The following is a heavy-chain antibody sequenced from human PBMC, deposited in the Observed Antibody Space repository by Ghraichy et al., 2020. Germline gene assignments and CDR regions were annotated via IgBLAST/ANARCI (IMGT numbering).Heavy chain of an antibody. D-gene: IGHD3-10*01. CDR1: GGSFNDHY. CDR3: SRGAPTVITEFGSYYYYAMDV. J-gene: IGHJ6*02. CDR2: IYHTGAV. Sequence: SETLSLTCVVYGGSFNDHYWSWIRQTPGKGLEWIGEIYHTGAVNYNPSLKSRVTISVDTPSNQFSLKLSPVSAADSAVYFCSRGAPTVITEFGSYYYYAMDVWGQGTTVTVTS. V-gene: IGHV4-34*01.